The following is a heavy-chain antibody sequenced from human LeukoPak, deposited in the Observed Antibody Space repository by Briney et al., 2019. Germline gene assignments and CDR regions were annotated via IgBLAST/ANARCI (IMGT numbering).Heavy chain of an antibody. Sequence: GASVKVSCKASGGTFSSYAISWVRQAPGQGLEWMGGIIPIFGTANYAQKFRGRVTITADESTSTAYMELSSLRSEDTAVYYCARSPSPIVVVPAAIWWFDPWGQGTLVTVSS. CDR3: ARSPSPIVVVPAAIWWFDP. CDR1: GGTFSSYA. CDR2: IIPIFGTA. J-gene: IGHJ5*02. D-gene: IGHD2-2*01. V-gene: IGHV1-69*01.